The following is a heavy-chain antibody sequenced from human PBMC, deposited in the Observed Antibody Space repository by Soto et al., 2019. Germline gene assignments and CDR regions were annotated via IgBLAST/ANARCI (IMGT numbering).Heavy chain of an antibody. CDR2: TYYRSKWYN. D-gene: IGHD1-26*01. CDR1: GDSVSSNSAA. CDR3: ARDRATFELWETNWFDP. Sequence: SQTLSLTCAISGDSVSSNSAAWNWIRQSPSRGLEWLGRTYYRSKWYNDYAVSVKSRITINPDTSKNQFSLQLNSVTPEDTAVYYCARDRATFELWETNWFDPWGQGTLVTVSS. J-gene: IGHJ5*02. V-gene: IGHV6-1*01.